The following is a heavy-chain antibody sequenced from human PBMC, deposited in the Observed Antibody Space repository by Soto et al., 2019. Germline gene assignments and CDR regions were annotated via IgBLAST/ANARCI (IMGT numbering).Heavy chain of an antibody. J-gene: IGHJ6*02. CDR3: ARDLGRTAAGYYYYYAMDV. CDR2: IKQDGSEK. Sequence: GGSLRVSCAASVFTFSNYWMNWVRQAPGKGLEWVANIKQDGSEKYFVDSVKGRFTISRDNAKNSLYLQMNSLRAEDTAVYYCARDLGRTAAGYYYYYAMDVWGQGTTVTVSS. V-gene: IGHV3-7*01. CDR1: VFTFSNYW. D-gene: IGHD2-2*01.